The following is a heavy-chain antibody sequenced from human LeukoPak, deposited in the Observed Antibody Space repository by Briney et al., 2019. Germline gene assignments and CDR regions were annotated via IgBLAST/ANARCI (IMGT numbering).Heavy chain of an antibody. CDR3: AREGLLCGGDCYRDAFDI. D-gene: IGHD2-21*02. CDR2: ISLSGRT. Sequence: SGTLSLTCDVSGGSISRTNWWSWVRQSPGQGLEWIGEISLSGRTNYNPSLQSRVTISVDTSKNQFSLKLSSVTAADTALYYCAREGLLCGGDCYRDAFDIWGQGTMVTVSS. J-gene: IGHJ3*02. V-gene: IGHV4-4*02. CDR1: GGSISRTNW.